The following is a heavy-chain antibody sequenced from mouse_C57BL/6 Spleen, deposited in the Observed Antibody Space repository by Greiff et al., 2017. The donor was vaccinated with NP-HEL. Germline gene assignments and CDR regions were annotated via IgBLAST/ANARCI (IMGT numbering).Heavy chain of an antibody. CDR3: ARITTNYYAMDY. CDR2: IYPGDGDT. CDR1: GYAFSSSW. Sequence: QVQLKESGPELVKPGASVKISCKASGYAFSSSWMNWVKQRPGKGLEWIGRIYPGDGDTNYNGKFKGKATLTADKSSSTAYMQLSSLTSDDSAVYFCARITTNYYAMDYWGQGTSVTVSS. V-gene: IGHV1-82*01. J-gene: IGHJ4*01. D-gene: IGHD1-1*01.